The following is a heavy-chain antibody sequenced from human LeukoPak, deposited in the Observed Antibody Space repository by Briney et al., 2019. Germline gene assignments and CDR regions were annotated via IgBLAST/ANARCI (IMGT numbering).Heavy chain of an antibody. CDR3: AHLTTSAYYYDY. Sequence: SGPTLVNPTETLTLTCICSGFSVSSSGVAVGWIRRPPGKALEWLGHIYWNDDDRYSTSLKSRLTITRDTSENQVVLTMTNMDPVDTATYYCAHLTTSAYYYDYWGQGILVTVSS. CDR2: IYWNDDD. D-gene: IGHD1-1*01. J-gene: IGHJ4*02. CDR1: GFSVSSSGVA. V-gene: IGHV2-5*01.